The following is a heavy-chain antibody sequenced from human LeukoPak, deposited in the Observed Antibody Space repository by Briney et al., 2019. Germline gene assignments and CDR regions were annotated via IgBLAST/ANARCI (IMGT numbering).Heavy chain of an antibody. J-gene: IGHJ4*02. CDR1: GFTLSSNY. V-gene: IGHV3-66*01. D-gene: IGHD3-22*01. CDR2: IYTDGNT. Sequence: GRSLRLSCVASGFTLSSNYMHCVRQAPGKGLEWVSVIYTDGNTYYADSVKGRFTISRDNSRNTMYLQMHTLRVEDTAVYYCAREAPDASSGSYQYYFGSWGQGTLVTVSS. CDR3: AREAPDASSGSYQYYFGS.